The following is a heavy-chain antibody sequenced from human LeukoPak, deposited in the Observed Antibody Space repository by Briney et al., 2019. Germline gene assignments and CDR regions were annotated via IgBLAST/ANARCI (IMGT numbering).Heavy chain of an antibody. J-gene: IGHJ4*02. CDR3: ARDSSGPLY. CDR1: GFTFSSYD. V-gene: IGHV3-48*01. Sequence: PGGSLRLSCAASGFTFSSYDMNWVRQAPGKGLEWVSYINTISSTKYYADSVKGRFTISRDNAKNSLSLQMNSLRAEDTAVYYCARDSSGPLYWGQGTLVTVSS. D-gene: IGHD6-19*01. CDR2: INTISSTK.